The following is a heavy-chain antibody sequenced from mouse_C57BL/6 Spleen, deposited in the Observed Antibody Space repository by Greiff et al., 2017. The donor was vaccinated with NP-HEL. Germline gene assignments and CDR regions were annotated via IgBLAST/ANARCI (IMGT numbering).Heavy chain of an antibody. CDR3: ARSYYDYDEGYFDV. J-gene: IGHJ1*03. D-gene: IGHD2-4*01. Sequence: QFQLQQPGAELVKPGASVKMSCKASGYTFTSYWITWVKQRPGQGLEWIGDIYPGSGSTNYNEKFKSKATLTVDTSSSTAYMQLSSLTSEDSAVYYCARSYYDYDEGYFDVWGTGTTVTVSS. CDR1: GYTFTSYW. CDR2: IYPGSGST. V-gene: IGHV1-55*01.